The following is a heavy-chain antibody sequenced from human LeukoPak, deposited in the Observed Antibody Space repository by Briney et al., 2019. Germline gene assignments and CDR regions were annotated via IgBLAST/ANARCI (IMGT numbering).Heavy chain of an antibody. J-gene: IGHJ3*02. Sequence: SETLPLTCTVSGGSISSGGYYWSWIRQHPGKGLEWIGYIYYSGSTYYNPSLKSRVTISVDTSKNQFSLKLSSVTAADTAVYYCARDGGGDAFDIWGQGTMVTVSS. D-gene: IGHD3-16*01. CDR2: IYYSGST. CDR3: ARDGGGDAFDI. V-gene: IGHV4-31*03. CDR1: GGSISSGGYY.